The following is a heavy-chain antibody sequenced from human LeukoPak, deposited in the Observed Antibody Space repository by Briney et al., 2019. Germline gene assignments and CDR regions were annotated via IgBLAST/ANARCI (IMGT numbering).Heavy chain of an antibody. CDR1: GFTFSSYD. CDR2: IRPSGDNT. Sequence: GGSLRLSCAASGFTFSSYDMTWVRQAPGRELEWVSSIRPSGDNTYYGDSVKGRFTISRDNSKNTVYLQMNNMRVDDTAVYYCALGAHYSDTTGYLGSDYWGRGTLVTVSS. D-gene: IGHD3-22*01. V-gene: IGHV3-23*01. CDR3: ALGAHYSDTTGYLGSDY. J-gene: IGHJ4*02.